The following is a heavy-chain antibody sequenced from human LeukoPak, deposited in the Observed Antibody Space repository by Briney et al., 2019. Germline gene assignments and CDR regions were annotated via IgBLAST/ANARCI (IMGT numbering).Heavy chain of an antibody. CDR1: GFTFSSYA. D-gene: IGHD4-23*01. J-gene: IGHJ4*02. Sequence: GGSLRLSCAASGFTFSSYAMSWVRQAPGKGLEWVSALSGSGGGTYYADSVKGRFTISRDNSKNTLHLQMSSLRTEDTAVYYCAKYGGNVVAYWGQGTLVTVSS. V-gene: IGHV3-23*01. CDR2: LSGSGGGT. CDR3: AKYGGNVVAY.